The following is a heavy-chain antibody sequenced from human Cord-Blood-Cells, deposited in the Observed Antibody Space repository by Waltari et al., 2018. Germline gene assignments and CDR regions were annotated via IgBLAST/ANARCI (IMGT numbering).Heavy chain of an antibody. V-gene: IGHV1-18*01. J-gene: IGHJ3*02. Sequence: QVQLVQSGAEVKKPGASVKVSCKASGYTFTSYGISWLRQAPGQGLEWMGWISAYNGNTNYAQKVQCRGTMTTDTATSTAYMELMSLRSDDTAVYYCARDLFKGAFDIWGQGTMVTVSS. CDR3: ARDLFKGAFDI. CDR1: GYTFTSYG. CDR2: ISAYNGNT.